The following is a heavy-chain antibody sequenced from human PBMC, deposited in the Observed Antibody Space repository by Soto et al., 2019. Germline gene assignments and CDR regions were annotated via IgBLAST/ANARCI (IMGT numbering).Heavy chain of an antibody. CDR2: IDPGDSYT. Sequence: PGESLKISCKGSGYSFTSYWISWVRQMPGKGLEWMGRIDPGDSYTNYSPSFQGHVTISADKSISTAYLQWSSLKASDTAMYYCATRGHIVGATSFDYWGQGTLVTVSS. D-gene: IGHD1-26*01. CDR1: GYSFTSYW. CDR3: ATRGHIVGATSFDY. J-gene: IGHJ4*02. V-gene: IGHV5-10-1*01.